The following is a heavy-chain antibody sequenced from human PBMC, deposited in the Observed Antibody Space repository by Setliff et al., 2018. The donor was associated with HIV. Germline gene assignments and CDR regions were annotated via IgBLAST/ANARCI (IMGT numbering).Heavy chain of an antibody. V-gene: IGHV7-4-1*02. CDR1: GYTFNTYP. D-gene: IGHD3-10*01. CDR2: INTVTGNP. Sequence: GASVKVSCKASGYTFNTYPINWVRQAPGQGLEWMGWINTVTGNPTYAQGFTGRFVFSLDTSATTAHLQINGLKTDDTAVYYCARDYNYASGTYNWFDPWGQGTLVTVSS. J-gene: IGHJ5*02. CDR3: ARDYNYASGTYNWFDP.